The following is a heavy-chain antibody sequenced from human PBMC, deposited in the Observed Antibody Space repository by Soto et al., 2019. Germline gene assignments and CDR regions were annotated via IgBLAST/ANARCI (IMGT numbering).Heavy chain of an antibody. D-gene: IGHD3-10*01. V-gene: IGHV3-21*06. J-gene: IGHJ4*02. CDR3: ASLLEWFGGLLGPVDY. CDR2: ISSRSSYI. Sequence: PGGSLRLSCAASGFTFSSYSMNWVRQAPGKGLEWVSSISSRSSYIHYADSVKGRFTISRDNAKSSLYLQMNSLRAEDTAVYYCASLLEWFGGLLGPVDYWGQGTLVNVSS. CDR1: GFTFSSYS.